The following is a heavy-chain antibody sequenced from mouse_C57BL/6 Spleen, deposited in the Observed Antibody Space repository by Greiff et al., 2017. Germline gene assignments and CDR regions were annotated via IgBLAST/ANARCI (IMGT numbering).Heavy chain of an antibody. CDR1: GYTFTSYG. J-gene: IGHJ1*03. V-gene: IGHV1-81*01. CDR3: ARDGSGYFDV. Sequence: QVQLQQSGAELARPGASVKLSCKASGYTFTSYGISWVKQRTGQGLEWIGEIYPRSGNTYYNEKFKGKATLTADKSSSPAYRELRSLTSEDSAVYFCARDGSGYFDVWGTGTTVTVSS. D-gene: IGHD1-1*01. CDR2: IYPRSGNT.